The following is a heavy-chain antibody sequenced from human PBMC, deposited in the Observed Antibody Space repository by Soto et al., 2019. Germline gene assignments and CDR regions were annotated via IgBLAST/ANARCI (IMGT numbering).Heavy chain of an antibody. V-gene: IGHV2-5*02. Sequence: QVTLKESGPTLVKPTQTLTLTCTVSGLSLRTTGVGVGWVRQPPGKALEWLALLYWDDAKRYSPSLRSRLTIAXDXSXKXLGLTMTNMDTVDTATYYCVQSRCGGDCLEIYSSHAYNGLDVWGQGTTVTVSS. J-gene: IGHJ6*02. D-gene: IGHD2-21*02. CDR3: VQSRCGGDCLEIYSSHAYNGLDV. CDR1: GLSLRTTGVG. CDR2: LYWDDAK.